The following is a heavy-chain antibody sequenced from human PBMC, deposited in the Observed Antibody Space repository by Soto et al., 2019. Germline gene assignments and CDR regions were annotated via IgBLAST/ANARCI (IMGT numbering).Heavy chain of an antibody. D-gene: IGHD4-17*01. V-gene: IGHV4-39*01. Sequence: QLQLQESGPGLVKPSETLSLTCTVSGGSISSSSYYWGWIRQPPGKGLEWIGSIYYSGSTYYNPSLKSRVTISVDTSKNQFSLKLSSVTAADTAVYYCASLGDYEIYYFDYWGQGTLVTVSS. CDR1: GGSISSSSYY. J-gene: IGHJ4*02. CDR2: IYYSGST. CDR3: ASLGDYEIYYFDY.